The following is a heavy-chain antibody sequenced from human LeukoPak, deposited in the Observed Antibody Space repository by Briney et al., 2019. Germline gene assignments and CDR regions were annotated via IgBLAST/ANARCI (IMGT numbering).Heavy chain of an antibody. J-gene: IGHJ4*02. Sequence: GESLKISCKGSGYSFTSYGISWVRQAPGQGLEWMGWISAYNGNTNYAQKLQGRVTMTTDTSTSTAYMELRSLRSDDTAVYYCARDRLGPFDYWGQGTLVTVSS. CDR3: ARDRLGPFDY. V-gene: IGHV1-18*01. D-gene: IGHD2-21*01. CDR2: ISAYNGNT. CDR1: GYSFTSYG.